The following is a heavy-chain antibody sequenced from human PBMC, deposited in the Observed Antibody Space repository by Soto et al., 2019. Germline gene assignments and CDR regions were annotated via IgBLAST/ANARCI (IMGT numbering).Heavy chain of an antibody. V-gene: IGHV4-39*01. J-gene: IGHJ6*02. CDR1: GGSISSSTYY. Sequence: SETLSLTCTVSGGSISSSTYYWGWIRQPPGKGLEWIGSIYYSGSTYYKPSLKSRVTMSVDTSKNQFSLKLSSVTAADTAVYYCARLDNYPYGMDVWGQGTTVTVSS. CDR3: ARLDNYPYGMDV. CDR2: IYYSGST.